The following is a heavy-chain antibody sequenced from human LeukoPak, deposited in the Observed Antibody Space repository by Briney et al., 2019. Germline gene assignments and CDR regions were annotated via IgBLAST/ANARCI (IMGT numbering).Heavy chain of an antibody. CDR2: ISSSSSYI. CDR1: GFTFSSYS. D-gene: IGHD5-12*01. Sequence: GGSLRLSCAASGFTFSSYSMNWVRQAPGKGLEWVSSISSSSSYIYYADSVKGRFTISRDNAKNSLYLQTNSLRAEDTAVYYCARTKSGYQQGLDYWGQGTLVTVSS. V-gene: IGHV3-21*01. J-gene: IGHJ4*02. CDR3: ARTKSGYQQGLDY.